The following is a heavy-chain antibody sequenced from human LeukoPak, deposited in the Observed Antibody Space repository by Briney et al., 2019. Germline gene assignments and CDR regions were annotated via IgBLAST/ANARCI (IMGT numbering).Heavy chain of an antibody. D-gene: IGHD6-6*01. Sequence: PRGSPRVSRAVPGFHLCRYEMNPGRPAPGKRLEWLWHISAGGHITYYADSTKGRVAITRDTPNSALYLQMNSLRVEDSGVFCAREVHGANSQLDTWGQRAGVTISS. CDR2: ISAGGHIT. CDR3: AREVHGANSQLDT. V-gene: IGHV3-48*03. CDR1: GFHLCRYE. J-gene: IGHJ5*02.